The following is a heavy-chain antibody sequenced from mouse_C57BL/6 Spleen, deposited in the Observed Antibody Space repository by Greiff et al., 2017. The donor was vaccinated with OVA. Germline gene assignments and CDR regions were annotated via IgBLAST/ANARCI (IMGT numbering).Heavy chain of an antibody. CDR2: IYPRSGNT. CDR3: AKEEYYYGSSYGAMDY. J-gene: IGHJ4*01. D-gene: IGHD1-1*01. Sequence: QVQLQQSGAELARPGASVKLSCKASGYTFTSYGISWVKQRTGQGLEWIGEIYPRSGNTYYNEKFKGKATLTADKSSSTAYMELRSLTSEDSAVYLCAKEEYYYGSSYGAMDYWGQGTTVTVSS. CDR1: GYTFTSYG. V-gene: IGHV1-81*01.